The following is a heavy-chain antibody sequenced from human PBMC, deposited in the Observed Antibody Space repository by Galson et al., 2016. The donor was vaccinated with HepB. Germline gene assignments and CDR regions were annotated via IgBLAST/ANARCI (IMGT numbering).Heavy chain of an antibody. CDR1: GFSFSSYG. D-gene: IGHD3-22*01. CDR2: VSFHGSLQ. CDR3: AREGYDSRAYYKVTHFGY. V-gene: IGHV3-30*03. Sequence: SLRLSCAASGFSFSSYGIHWVRQAPGKGLEWVAVVSFHGSLQFYTDSVKGRFTVSRDNSKDTVYLQMSSLRAEDTAVYYCAREGYDSRAYYKVTHFGYWGQGTLVTVSP. J-gene: IGHJ4*02.